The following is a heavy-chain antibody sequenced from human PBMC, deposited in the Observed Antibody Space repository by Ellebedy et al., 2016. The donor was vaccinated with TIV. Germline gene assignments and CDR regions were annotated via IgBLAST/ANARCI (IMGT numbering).Heavy chain of an antibody. D-gene: IGHD2-2*01. V-gene: IGHV3-48*04. CDR3: ARDCSSTSCYVEYYYYGMDV. J-gene: IGHJ6*02. Sequence: GESLKISXAASGFTFSSYSMNWVRQAPGKGLEWVSGISWNSGSIGYADSVKGRFTISRDNAKNSLYLQMNSLRAEDTAVYYCARDCSSTSCYVEYYYYGMDVWGQGTTVTVSS. CDR1: GFTFSSYS. CDR2: ISWNSGSI.